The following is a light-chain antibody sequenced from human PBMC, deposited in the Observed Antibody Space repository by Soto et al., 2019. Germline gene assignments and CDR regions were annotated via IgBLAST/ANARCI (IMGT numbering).Light chain of an antibody. CDR2: DVS. J-gene: IGLJ1*01. CDR3: SSYTTSSTYV. CDR1: SSDVGSFNY. Sequence: QSVLTQPASVSESPGQSIAISCTGTSSDVGSFNYVSWYQQHPGKVPKLMIYDVSNRPSGVSDRFSGSKSGNTASLTISGLQAEAEADYYCSSYTTSSTYVFGTGTKVTVL. V-gene: IGLV2-14*01.